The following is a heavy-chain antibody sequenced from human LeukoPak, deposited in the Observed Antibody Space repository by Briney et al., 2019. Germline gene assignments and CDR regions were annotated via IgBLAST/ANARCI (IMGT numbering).Heavy chain of an antibody. CDR3: ARELGYYYYYYMDV. Sequence: SETLSLTCTLCGGFISSYYWSWIRQPAGEGLEWIGRIYTSGSTNYNPSLKSRVPMPVDPSKKQFSLNLGSVPAADTALYYCARELGYYYYYYMDVWGKGTTVTVSS. J-gene: IGHJ6*03. CDR1: GGFISSYY. V-gene: IGHV4-4*07. D-gene: IGHD3-16*01. CDR2: IYTSGST.